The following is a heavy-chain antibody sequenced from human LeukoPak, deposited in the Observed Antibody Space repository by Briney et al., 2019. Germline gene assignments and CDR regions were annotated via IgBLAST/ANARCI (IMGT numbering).Heavy chain of an antibody. CDR3: TRNSGTSSLDY. Sequence: KPSETLSLTCTVSGGSINTNSYYWAWIRQPPGKGLEWLGTNSNSGRTYYNPPLKSRVTISLDTTKNQFSLNLSYVTATDTAVYYCTRNSGTSSLDYWGRGTLVTVSS. CDR2: NSNSGRT. J-gene: IGHJ4*02. CDR1: GGSINTNSYY. D-gene: IGHD2-21*01. V-gene: IGHV4-39*01.